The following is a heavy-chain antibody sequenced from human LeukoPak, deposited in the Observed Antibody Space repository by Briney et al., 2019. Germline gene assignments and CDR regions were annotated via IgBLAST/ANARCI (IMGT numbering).Heavy chain of an antibody. J-gene: IGHJ4*02. V-gene: IGHV3-21*01. CDR2: ISSSSSYI. Sequence: PGGSLRLSCAASGFTFSSYSMNWVRQAPGKGLEWVSSISSSSSYIYYADSVKGRFTISRDNAKNSLYLQMNSLRAEDTAVYYCARDRRTYYYDSSGYENWGQGTLVTVSS. CDR3: ARDRRTYYYDSSGYEN. CDR1: GFTFSSYS. D-gene: IGHD3-22*01.